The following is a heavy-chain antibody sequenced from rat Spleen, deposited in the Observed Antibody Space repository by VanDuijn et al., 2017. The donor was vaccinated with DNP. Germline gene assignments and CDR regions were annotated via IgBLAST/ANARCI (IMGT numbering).Heavy chain of an antibody. Sequence: EVQLQESGPGLVKPSQSLSLTCSVTGYSITTNYWAWIRKFPGNKVEWMGYISYRGSTNYNPSLKSRFYITRDTSKNQFFLQMNSVTTEDTATYYCARWRDWHFDFWGPGTMVTVSS. D-gene: IGHD1-11*01. V-gene: IGHV3-1*01. CDR3: ARWRDWHFDF. CDR1: GYSITTNY. J-gene: IGHJ1*01. CDR2: ISYRGST.